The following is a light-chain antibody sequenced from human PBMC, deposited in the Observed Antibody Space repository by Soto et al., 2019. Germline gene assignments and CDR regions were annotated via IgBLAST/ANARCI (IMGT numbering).Light chain of an antibody. CDR3: QQTDSFPRT. J-gene: IGKJ1*01. CDR1: QDISYF. CDR2: KAS. V-gene: IGKV1-39*01. Sequence: DIQMTQSPSSLSASVGDIVTITCQASQDISYFLNWYQHSPGKAPKLLIYKASTLKSGVPSRFSGSGSGTDFALTISSLQRDDFATYYCQQTDSFPRTFGQGTKVDI.